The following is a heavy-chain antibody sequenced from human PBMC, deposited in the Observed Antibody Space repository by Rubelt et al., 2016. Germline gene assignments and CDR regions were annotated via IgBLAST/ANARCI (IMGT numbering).Heavy chain of an antibody. Sequence: QVQLQQWGAGLLKPSETLSLTCAVYGGSFSGYYWSWIRQPPGKGLEWIGEINHSGSTNYNPSLKSRVTISVDTSKNQFSRKLSSVTAADTAVYYCARWAFVDTAMVGNWFDPWGQGTLVTVSS. CDR2: INHSGST. CDR1: GGSFSGYY. V-gene: IGHV4-34*01. J-gene: IGHJ5*02. D-gene: IGHD5-18*01. CDR3: ARWAFVDTAMVGNWFDP.